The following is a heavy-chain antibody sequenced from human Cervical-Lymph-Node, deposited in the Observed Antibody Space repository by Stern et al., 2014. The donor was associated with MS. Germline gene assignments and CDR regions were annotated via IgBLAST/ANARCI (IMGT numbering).Heavy chain of an antibody. CDR1: GASISTYY. Sequence: MQLVESGPGLVKPSETLSLTCTVSGASISTYYWSWIRQPPGKGLEWIGYVSYSGNTNYNPSLKSRVTISLDTSKSQFSLKLTSVTAADTAVYYCARGVGTNWQLFYYGMDVWGQGTTFTVSS. CDR2: VSYSGNT. V-gene: IGHV4-59*01. J-gene: IGHJ6*02. CDR3: ARGVGTNWQLFYYGMDV. D-gene: IGHD2-2*01.